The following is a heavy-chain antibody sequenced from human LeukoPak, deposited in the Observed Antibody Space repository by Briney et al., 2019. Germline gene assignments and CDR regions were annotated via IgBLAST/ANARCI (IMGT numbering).Heavy chain of an antibody. CDR2: ISGSGGST. V-gene: IGHV3-23*01. CDR1: GFTFSSYA. Sequence: GSLRLSCAASGFTFSSYAMSWVRQAPGKGPEWVSAISGSGGSTYYADSVKGRFTISRDNSKNTLYLQMNSLRAEDTAVYYCAHSGEWLVPSFDYWGQGTLVTVSS. J-gene: IGHJ4*02. D-gene: IGHD6-19*01. CDR3: AHSGEWLVPSFDY.